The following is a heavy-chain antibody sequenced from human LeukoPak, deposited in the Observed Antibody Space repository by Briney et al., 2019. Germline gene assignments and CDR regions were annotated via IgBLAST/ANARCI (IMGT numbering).Heavy chain of an antibody. J-gene: IGHJ3*02. V-gene: IGHV4-39*07. D-gene: IGHD5-18*01. CDR2: IYYSGST. CDR3: ARYTSMVAFHAHGFDI. Sequence: TSETLSLTCTVSGGSISSSSYYWGWIRQPPGKGLEWIGSIYYSGSTYYNPSLKSRVTISVDTSKNQFSLRLSSVTAADTAVYYCARYTSMVAFHAHGFDIWGQGTMVTVSS. CDR1: GGSISSSSYY.